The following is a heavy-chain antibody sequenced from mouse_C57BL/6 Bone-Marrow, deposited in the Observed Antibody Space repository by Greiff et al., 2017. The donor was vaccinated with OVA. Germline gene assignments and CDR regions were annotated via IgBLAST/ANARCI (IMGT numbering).Heavy chain of an antibody. D-gene: IGHD1-1*01. Sequence: QVQLQQPGAELVKPGASVKLSCKASGYTFTSYWMHWVKQRPGQGLEWIGMIHPNSGSTNYNEKFKSKATLTVDKSSSTAYMQLSSLTSEDSAVYYCARPPLLLDYAMDYWGQGTSVTVSS. CDR2: IHPNSGST. J-gene: IGHJ4*01. CDR1: GYTFTSYW. V-gene: IGHV1-64*01. CDR3: ARPPLLLDYAMDY.